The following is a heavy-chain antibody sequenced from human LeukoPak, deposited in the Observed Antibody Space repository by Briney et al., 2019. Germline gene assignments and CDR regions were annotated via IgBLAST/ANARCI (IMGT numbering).Heavy chain of an antibody. Sequence: GGSLRLSCAASGFTFSSHEMNWVRQAPGKGLEWVSYITSSGSAIYYADSVKGRFTISRDNAKNSLYLQMNSLRADDTAVYFCAKQSLYDSSGHFHYWGQGTLVTVSS. CDR2: ITSSGSAI. J-gene: IGHJ4*02. D-gene: IGHD3-22*01. CDR1: GFTFSSHE. V-gene: IGHV3-48*03. CDR3: AKQSLYDSSGHFHY.